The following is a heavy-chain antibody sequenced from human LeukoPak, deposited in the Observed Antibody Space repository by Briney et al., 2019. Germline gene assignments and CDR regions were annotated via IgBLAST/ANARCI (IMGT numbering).Heavy chain of an antibody. CDR1: GFTFVNYW. CDR3: AKDLCSSTSCQGANY. J-gene: IGHJ4*02. D-gene: IGHD2-2*01. CDR2: IKQDGSEK. Sequence: GGSLRLSCAASGFTFVNYWMSWVRQAPGKGLEWVASIKQDGSEKYYVDSVKGRFTISRDNAKNSLYLQMNSLRAEDTAVYYCAKDLCSSTSCQGANYWGQGTLVTVSS. V-gene: IGHV3-7*03.